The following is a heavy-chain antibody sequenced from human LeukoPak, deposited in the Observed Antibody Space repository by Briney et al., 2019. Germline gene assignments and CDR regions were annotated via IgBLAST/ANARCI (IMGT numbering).Heavy chain of an antibody. CDR2: INPNSGGT. CDR1: GYTFTGYY. CDR3: AKGYSSGWYPYYFDY. Sequence: ASVKVSCKASGYTFTGYYMHWVRQAPGHGLEWMGWINPNSGGTNYAQTFQGRVTMTRDTSISAAYMELSRLRSDDTAVYYCAKGYSSGWYPYYFDYWGQGTLVTVSS. V-gene: IGHV1-2*02. J-gene: IGHJ4*02. D-gene: IGHD6-19*01.